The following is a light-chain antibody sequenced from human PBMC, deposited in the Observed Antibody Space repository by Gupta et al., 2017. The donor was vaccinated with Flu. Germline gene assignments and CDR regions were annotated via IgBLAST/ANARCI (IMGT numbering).Light chain of an antibody. V-gene: IGKV3D-15*01. CDR3: QQYNSWPLT. J-gene: IGKJ4*01. Sequence: PATLSVSPGERATLSCRASQSINTYLVWHQQKPGQAPRLLIYGASTRATGIPDRFSGSGSGTEFTLTISSLQSEDFAVYYCQQYNSWPLTFGGGTKVGI. CDR2: GAS. CDR1: QSINTY.